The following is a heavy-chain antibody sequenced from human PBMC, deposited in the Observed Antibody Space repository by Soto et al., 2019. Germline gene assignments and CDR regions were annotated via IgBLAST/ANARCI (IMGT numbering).Heavy chain of an antibody. V-gene: IGHV3-21*01. Sequence: GGSLRLSCAASGFTFSSYSMNWVRQAPGKGLEWVSSISSSSSYIYYADSVKGRFTISRDNAKNSLYLQMNSLRAEDTAVYYCARGGRSGYDYPHLYPPAYWGQGTLVTVSS. CDR3: ARGGRSGYDYPHLYPPAY. CDR1: GFTFSSYS. D-gene: IGHD5-12*01. CDR2: ISSSSSYI. J-gene: IGHJ4*02.